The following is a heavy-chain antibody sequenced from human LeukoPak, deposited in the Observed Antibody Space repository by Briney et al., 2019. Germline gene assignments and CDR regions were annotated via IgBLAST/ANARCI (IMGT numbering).Heavy chain of an antibody. CDR3: ARDSYYDILTGYTRDAFGI. D-gene: IGHD3-9*01. CDR2: ISSSSSYI. J-gene: IGHJ3*02. CDR1: GFTFSSYS. Sequence: GGSLRLSCAASGFTFSSYSMNWVRQAPGKGLEWVSSISSSSSYIYYADSVKGRFTISRDNAKNSLYLQMNSLRAEDTAVYYCARDSYYDILTGYTRDAFGIWGQGTMVTVSS. V-gene: IGHV3-21*01.